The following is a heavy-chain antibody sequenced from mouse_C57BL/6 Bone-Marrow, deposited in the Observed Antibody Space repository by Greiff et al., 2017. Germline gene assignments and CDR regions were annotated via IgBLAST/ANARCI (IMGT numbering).Heavy chain of an antibody. CDR3: ARNYYRYDRRVGYYAMDY. CDR1: GFSLTSYG. D-gene: IGHD2-14*01. Sequence: QVQLKESGPGLVAPSQSLSITCTVSGFSLTSYGVHWVRQPPGKGLEWLVMIWSDGSTPYNSALKSSLSISKDNSTSQVFLKMNSLQTDDTAMYYCARNYYRYDRRVGYYAMDYWGQGTSVTVSS. V-gene: IGHV2-6*02. CDR2: IWSDGST. J-gene: IGHJ4*01.